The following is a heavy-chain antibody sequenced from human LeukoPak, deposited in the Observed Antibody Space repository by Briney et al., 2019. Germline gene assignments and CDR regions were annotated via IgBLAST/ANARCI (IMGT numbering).Heavy chain of an antibody. CDR1: GFTFSSYA. V-gene: IGHV3-23*01. J-gene: IGHJ4*02. CDR2: ISGSAGST. CDR3: AKIPGYSSGWYDWRPGYFDY. D-gene: IGHD6-19*01. Sequence: GGSLRLSCAASGFTFSSYAMSWVRQAPGKGLEWVSAISGSAGSTYYADSVKGRFTISRDNSKNTLYLQMNGLRAEDTAVYYCAKIPGYSSGWYDWRPGYFDYWGQGTLVTVSS.